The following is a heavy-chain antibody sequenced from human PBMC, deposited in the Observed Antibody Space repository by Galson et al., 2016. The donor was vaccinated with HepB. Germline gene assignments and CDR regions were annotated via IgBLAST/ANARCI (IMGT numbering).Heavy chain of an antibody. CDR1: GYPYISFG. CDR3: ARSSFGVSNP. CDR2: ISAYNGYT. D-gene: IGHD3-3*01. Sequence: SVKVSCKASGYPYISFGITWVRQAPGQGLEWMGWISAYNGYTNYAQKLQGRVTMTTDTSTNTAYMELRSLRSDDTAMYYCARSSFGVSNPWGQGTLVTVSS. J-gene: IGHJ5*02. V-gene: IGHV1-18*01.